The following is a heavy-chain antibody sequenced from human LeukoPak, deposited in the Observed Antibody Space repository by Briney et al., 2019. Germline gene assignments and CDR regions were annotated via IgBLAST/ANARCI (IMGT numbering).Heavy chain of an antibody. V-gene: IGHV1-2*02. CDR2: INPNSGGT. CDR1: GYTFTGYY. D-gene: IGHD6-13*01. CDR3: ARGPRGIAAAGVGY. J-gene: IGHJ4*02. Sequence: GASVKVSCKASGYTFTGYYMHWVRQAPGQGLEWMGWINPNSGGTNYEQKFQGRVTMTRDTSISTAYMELSRLRSDDTAVYYCARGPRGIAAAGVGYWDQGTLVTVSS.